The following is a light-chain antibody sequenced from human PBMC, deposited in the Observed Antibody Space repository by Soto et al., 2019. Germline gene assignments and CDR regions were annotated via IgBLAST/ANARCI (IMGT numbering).Light chain of an antibody. V-gene: IGKV3-20*01. CDR2: GVF. CDR1: QSVRSTY. Sequence: ETVLTQSPGTVSLYPGERATLSCTTSQSVRSTYLAWYQQKPVQAPRLVVYGVFNRATGIPDRFSGSGSGTDFTLTISVLEPEDSAVYYCQHYDGSPRTFGQGTKLEI. CDR3: QHYDGSPRT. J-gene: IGKJ2*01.